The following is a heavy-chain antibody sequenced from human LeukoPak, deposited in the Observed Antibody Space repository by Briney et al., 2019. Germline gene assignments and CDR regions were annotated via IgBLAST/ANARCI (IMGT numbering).Heavy chain of an antibody. CDR2: ISSSGSTI. J-gene: IGHJ4*02. D-gene: IGHD5-18*01. CDR3: ARSIQLWSYFDY. Sequence: GGSLRFSCAASGFTFSDYYMSWIRQAPGKGLEWVSYISSSGSTIYYADSVKGRFTISRDNAKNSLYLQMNSLRAEDTAVYYCARSIQLWSYFDYWGQGTLVTVSS. V-gene: IGHV3-11*01. CDR1: GFTFSDYY.